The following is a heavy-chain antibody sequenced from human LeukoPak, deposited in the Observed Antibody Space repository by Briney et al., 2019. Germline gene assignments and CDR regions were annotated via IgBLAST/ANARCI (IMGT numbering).Heavy chain of an antibody. CDR3: AREFLLGGDAFDI. Sequence: SETLSLTCTVSGASIDNYYWSWIRQPAGKGLEWIGRIYASGSTNYNPSLKSRVTMSVDTSKSQFSLKLSSVTAADTAVYYCAREFLLGGDAFDIWGQGTMVTVSS. V-gene: IGHV4-4*07. CDR2: IYASGST. D-gene: IGHD3-3*01. J-gene: IGHJ3*02. CDR1: GASIDNYY.